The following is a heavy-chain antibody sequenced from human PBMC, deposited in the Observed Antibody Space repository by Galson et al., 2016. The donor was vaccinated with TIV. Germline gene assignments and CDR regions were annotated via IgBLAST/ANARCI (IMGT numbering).Heavy chain of an antibody. CDR1: GDRFTTYW. J-gene: IGHJ5*02. CDR2: IFPSDSDT. Sequence: QSGAEVKKPGESLRISCKDSGDRFTTYWIAWLRQMPGKGLQWMGIIFPSDSDTRYSPSFEGQVTISADKSISTVCLQRSSLKASDTAIYYCAKFYGSGTYPSWFGPWGQGTLVTVSS. V-gene: IGHV5-51*03. D-gene: IGHD3-10*01. CDR3: AKFYGSGTYPSWFGP.